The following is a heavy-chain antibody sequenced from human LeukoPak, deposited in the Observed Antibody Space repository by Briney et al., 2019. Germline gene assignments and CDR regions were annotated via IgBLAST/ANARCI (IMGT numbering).Heavy chain of an antibody. CDR2: INPNSGGT. D-gene: IGHD2-8*01. CDR3: ARVWPCSNGVCPDVFEY. J-gene: IGHJ4*02. CDR1: GYTFTGYY. V-gene: IGHV1-2*02. Sequence: ASVKVSCKASGYTFTGYYMHWVRQAPGQGLEWMGWINPNSGGTNYAQKFQGRVTMTRDTSISTAYMELSRLRSDDTAVYYCARVWPCSNGVCPDVFEYWGQGTLVTVSS.